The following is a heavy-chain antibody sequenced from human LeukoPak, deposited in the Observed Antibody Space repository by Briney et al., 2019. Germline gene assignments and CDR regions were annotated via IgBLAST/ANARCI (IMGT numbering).Heavy chain of an antibody. D-gene: IGHD3-10*02. Sequence: SETLSLTCTVSDGSVSSYYWSWIRQPPGKGLEWIGHIYYSGSTNHNPSLKSRVTISVDTSKKQFSLKLSPVTAADTAVYYCARSPMVGYYYGMDVWGKETTVTVSS. CDR1: DGSVSSYY. V-gene: IGHV4-59*02. CDR2: IYYSGST. J-gene: IGHJ6*04. CDR3: ARSPMVGYYYGMDV.